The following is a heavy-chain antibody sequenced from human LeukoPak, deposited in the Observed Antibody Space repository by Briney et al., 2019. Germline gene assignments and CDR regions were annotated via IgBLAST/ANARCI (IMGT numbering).Heavy chain of an antibody. CDR1: GLTFNIYW. V-gene: IGHV3-7*01. CDR3: AGDRAQYYEDSFDI. D-gene: IGHD3-3*01. Sequence: GGSLRLSCAASGLTFNIYWMSWIRQAPGKGLEWVANIKPDGSAVYYLDSVKGRFTISRDNAQNSVFLQMNTLRVEDTAVYYCAGDRAQYYEDSFDIWGQGTMVTVSS. CDR2: IKPDGSAV. J-gene: IGHJ3*02.